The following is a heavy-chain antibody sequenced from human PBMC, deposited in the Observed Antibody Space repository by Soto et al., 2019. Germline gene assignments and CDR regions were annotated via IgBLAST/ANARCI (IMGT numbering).Heavy chain of an antibody. CDR2: IIPIFGSA. CDR1: GGTFSSYA. J-gene: IGHJ6*02. Sequence: QVQLVQSGAEVKKPGSSVKVSCKASGGTFSSYAISWVRQAPGQGLEWMGGIIPIFGSANYAQKFQGRVTITADESTSTASMELSSLRSEDTAVYYCARGQVGSGSYYYYGMDVWGQGTTVTVSS. D-gene: IGHD6-19*01. V-gene: IGHV1-69*01. CDR3: ARGQVGSGSYYYYGMDV.